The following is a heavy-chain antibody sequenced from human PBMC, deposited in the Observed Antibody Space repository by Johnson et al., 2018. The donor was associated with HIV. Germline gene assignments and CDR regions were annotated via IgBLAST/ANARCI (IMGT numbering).Heavy chain of an antibody. Sequence: QVQLVESGGGVVQPGRSLRLSCAASGFTFSSNAMHWVRQSPGKGLEWVSGINWNGGSTYYAASVKGRFTISRDNSKNTLYLQMNSLRAEDTAVYYCARDRPSGSYYVDAFDIWGQGTMVTVSS. D-gene: IGHD1-26*01. CDR3: ARDRPSGSYYVDAFDI. CDR2: INWNGGST. J-gene: IGHJ3*02. CDR1: GFTFSSNA. V-gene: IGHV3-NL1*01.